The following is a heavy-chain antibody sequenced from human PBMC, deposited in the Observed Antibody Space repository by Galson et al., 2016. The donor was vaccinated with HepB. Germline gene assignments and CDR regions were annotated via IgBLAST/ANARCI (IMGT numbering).Heavy chain of an antibody. CDR1: GFTFTRYA. CDR3: AREGADIAVAATAYDY. CDR2: ISYDASNK. Sequence: SLRLSCAASGFTFTRYAIHWVRQAPGKGLEWVAVISYDASNKYYADSVKGRFTISRDNSKNTLYLQMNSLRAEDTAVYYCAREGADIAVAATAYDYWGQGTLVTVSS. D-gene: IGHD6-19*01. V-gene: IGHV3-30*04. J-gene: IGHJ4*02.